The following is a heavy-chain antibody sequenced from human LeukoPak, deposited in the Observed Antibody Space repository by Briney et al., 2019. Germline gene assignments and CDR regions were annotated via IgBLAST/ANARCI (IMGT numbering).Heavy chain of an antibody. CDR1: GFTFSSYA. V-gene: IGHV3-30-3*01. J-gene: IGHJ4*02. CDR2: ISYDGSNK. CDR3: AREIRATVEIVVVTAFDY. D-gene: IGHD2-21*02. Sequence: SLRLSCAASGFTFSSYAMHWVRQAPGKGLEWVAVISYDGSNKYYADAVKGRFTISRDNSKNTLYLQMNSLRAEDTAVYYCAREIRATVEIVVVTAFDYWGQGTLVTVSS.